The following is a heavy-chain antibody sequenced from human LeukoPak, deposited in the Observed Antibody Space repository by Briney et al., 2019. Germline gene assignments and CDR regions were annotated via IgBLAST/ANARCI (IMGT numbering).Heavy chain of an antibody. CDR2: IYYSGST. V-gene: IGHV4-59*01. CDR1: GGSISSYY. D-gene: IGHD4-23*01. CDR3: ARGGVTLGY. Sequence: SETLSLTCTVSGGSISSYYWSRIRQPPGKGLEWIGYIYYSGSTNYNPSLKSRVTISVDTSKNQFSLKLSSVTAADTAVYYCARGGVTLGYWGQGTLVTVSS. J-gene: IGHJ4*02.